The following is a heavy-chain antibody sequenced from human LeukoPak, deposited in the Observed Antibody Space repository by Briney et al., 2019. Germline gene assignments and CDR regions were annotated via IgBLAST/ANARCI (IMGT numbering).Heavy chain of an antibody. Sequence: GASVKVSCKASGYTYTSYSISWVRRAPGQGLEWMGWISAYNGNTNYAQKLQGRVTMTTDTSTSTAYMELRSLRSDDTAVYYCARSITGTTPGAFDIWGQGTMVTVSS. V-gene: IGHV1-18*01. J-gene: IGHJ3*02. CDR1: GYTYTSYS. CDR3: ARSITGTTPGAFDI. CDR2: ISAYNGNT. D-gene: IGHD1-7*01.